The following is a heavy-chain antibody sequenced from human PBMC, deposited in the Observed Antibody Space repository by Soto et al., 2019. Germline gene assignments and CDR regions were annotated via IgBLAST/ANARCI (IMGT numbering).Heavy chain of an antibody. CDR3: ARDTTYYYDSSGYYFGY. CDR1: GFTFSSYA. J-gene: IGHJ4*02. V-gene: IGHV3-30-3*01. CDR2: ISYDGSNK. D-gene: IGHD3-22*01. Sequence: GSLRLSCAASGFTFSSYAMHWVRQAPGKGLEWVAVISYDGSNKYYADSVKGRFTISRDNSKTTLYLQMNSLRAEDTAVYYCARDTTYYYDSSGYYFGYWGQGTLVTVSS.